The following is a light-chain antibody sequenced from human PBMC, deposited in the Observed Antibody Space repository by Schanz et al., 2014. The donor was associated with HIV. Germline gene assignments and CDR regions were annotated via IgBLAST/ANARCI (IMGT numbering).Light chain of an antibody. CDR1: SSDVGSYNL. J-gene: IGLJ3*02. Sequence: QSALTQPASVSGSPGQSITISCTGTSSDVGSYNLVSWYQQHPGKAPKLMIYEVSKRPSGVSDRFSGSKSANTASLTISGLQPDDEGDYYCTSYTTNRTVTFGGGTKLTVL. CDR3: TSYTTNRTVT. V-gene: IGLV2-14*02. CDR2: EVS.